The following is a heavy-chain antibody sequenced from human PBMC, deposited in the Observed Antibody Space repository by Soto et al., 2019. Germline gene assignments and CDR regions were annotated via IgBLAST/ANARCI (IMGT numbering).Heavy chain of an antibody. V-gene: IGHV3-64*01. D-gene: IGHD1-26*01. CDR3: ARDGPDYSGLFYFDF. CDR1: GFTFSSYA. J-gene: IGHJ4*02. Sequence: EVQLVESGGGLVQPGGSLRLSCAASGFTFSSYAMHWVRQAPGKGLEYVSAISSDGSRTYYLTSVKGRFTICRDKSENTLDLQMGSLSAEDMAVYDCARDGPDYSGLFYFDFWGQGTLVTVSS. CDR2: ISSDGSRT.